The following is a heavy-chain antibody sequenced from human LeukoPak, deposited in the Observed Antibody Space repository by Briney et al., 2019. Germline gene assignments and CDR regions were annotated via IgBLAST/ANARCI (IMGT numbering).Heavy chain of an antibody. D-gene: IGHD2-15*01. V-gene: IGHV3-23*01. J-gene: IGHJ3*02. CDR2: ISGSGSST. Sequence: TGGSLRLSCAASGFTFSSYAMNWVRQAPGKGLEWVSTISGSGSSTYYADSVKGRFTISRDNSKNTLYLQMNSLRAEDTAVYYCAKDVAVVAAISAFDIWGQGTMVTVSS. CDR3: AKDVAVVAAISAFDI. CDR1: GFTFSSYA.